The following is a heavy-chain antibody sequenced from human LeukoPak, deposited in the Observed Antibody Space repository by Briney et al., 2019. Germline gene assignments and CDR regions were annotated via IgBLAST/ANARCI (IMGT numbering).Heavy chain of an antibody. CDR1: GFTFSSYS. CDR2: ISSSSSTI. D-gene: IGHD3-10*01. J-gene: IGHJ4*02. V-gene: IGHV3-48*01. Sequence: GGSLRLSCAASGFTFSSYSMNWVRQAPGKGLEWVSYISSSSSTIYYADSVKGRFTISRDNSKNTLYLQMNSLRAEDTAVYYCVTMVRGVLNFDYWGQGTLVTVSS. CDR3: VTMVRGVLNFDY.